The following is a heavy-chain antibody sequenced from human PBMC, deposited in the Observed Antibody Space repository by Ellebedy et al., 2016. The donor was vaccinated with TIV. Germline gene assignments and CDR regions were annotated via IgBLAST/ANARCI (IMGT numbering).Heavy chain of an antibody. Sequence: GESLKISCAASGFTFSSYWMSWVRQAPGKGLEWVANIKQDGSEKYYVDSVKGRFTISRDNAKNSLYLQMNSLRAEDKAVYYCARSTGKVPAALITTGLYYYYGMDVWGQGTTVTVSS. J-gene: IGHJ6*02. CDR3: ARSTGKVPAALITTGLYYYYGMDV. V-gene: IGHV3-7*02. CDR2: IKQDGSEK. D-gene: IGHD2-2*01. CDR1: GFTFSSYW.